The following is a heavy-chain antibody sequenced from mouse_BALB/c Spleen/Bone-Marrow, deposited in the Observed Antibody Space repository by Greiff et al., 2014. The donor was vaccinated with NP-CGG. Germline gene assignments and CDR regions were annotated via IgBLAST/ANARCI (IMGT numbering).Heavy chain of an antibody. CDR3: ARWNYGSTYFDY. Sequence: EVKLMESGPGLVKPSQSLSLTCTVTGYSITSDYAWNWIRQFPGNKLEWMGYISYSGSTSYNPSLKSRISITRDTSKNQFFLQLNSVTTEDTATYYCARWNYGSTYFDYWGQGTTLTVSS. CDR1: GYSITSDYA. CDR2: ISYSGST. J-gene: IGHJ2*01. V-gene: IGHV3-2*02. D-gene: IGHD1-1*01.